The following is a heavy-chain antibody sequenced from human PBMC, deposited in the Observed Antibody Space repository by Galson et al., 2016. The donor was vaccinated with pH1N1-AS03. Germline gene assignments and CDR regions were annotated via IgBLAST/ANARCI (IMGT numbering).Heavy chain of an antibody. CDR2: VYYTGSV. J-gene: IGHJ4*02. Sequence: ETLSLPCTVSGDSLSSYFWTWIRRPPGKGLEWIGYVYYTGSVKYNPSLKSRVTISLDTSNNQFSLILKSVTAADTAVYYCARGRAPSPVTYYFDDWGQGTLVTVSS. CDR3: ARGRAPSPVTYYFDD. CDR1: GDSLSSYF. V-gene: IGHV4-59*01.